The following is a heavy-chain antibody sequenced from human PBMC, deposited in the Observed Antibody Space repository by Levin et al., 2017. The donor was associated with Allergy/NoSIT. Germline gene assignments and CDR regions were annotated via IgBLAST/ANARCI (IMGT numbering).Heavy chain of an antibody. CDR3: ARVAGYGDYVTPGY. V-gene: IGHV1-2*02. Sequence: PVASVKVSCKASGYTFTGYYMHWVRQAPGQGLEWMGWINPNSGGTNYAQKFQGRVTMTRDTSISTAYMELSRLRSDDTAVYYCARVAGYGDYVTPGYWGQGTLVTVSS. CDR2: INPNSGGT. CDR1: GYTFTGYY. J-gene: IGHJ4*02. D-gene: IGHD4-17*01.